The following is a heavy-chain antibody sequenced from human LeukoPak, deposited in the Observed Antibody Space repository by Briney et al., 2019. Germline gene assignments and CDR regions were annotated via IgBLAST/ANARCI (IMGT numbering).Heavy chain of an antibody. CDR3: AKVRGTYSSGYFFDY. D-gene: IGHD6-19*01. CDR2: ISWNSGSI. CDR1: GFNFDDCA. J-gene: IGHJ4*02. Sequence: GRSLRLSCAASGFNFDDCAMHWVRQAPGKGLEWVSGISWNSGSITYADSVKGRFTISRDNAKKSLDLQMNSLRAEDTAFYYCAKVRGTYSSGYFFDYWGQGTLVTVSS. V-gene: IGHV3-9*01.